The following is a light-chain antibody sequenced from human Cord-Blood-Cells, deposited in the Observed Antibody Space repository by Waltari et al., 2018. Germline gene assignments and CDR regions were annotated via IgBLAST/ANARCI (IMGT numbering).Light chain of an antibody. J-gene: IGKJ2*03. CDR1: QDISNY. CDR3: QQYDNLPYS. CDR2: DAS. Sequence: DIQMTQSQSSLSASVGDRVTITCQASQDISNYLNWYQQKPGKAPKLLIYDASNLETGVPSSFCGSGSGTDFTFTISSLQPEDIATYYCQQYDNLPYSFGQGTKLDIK. V-gene: IGKV1-33*01.